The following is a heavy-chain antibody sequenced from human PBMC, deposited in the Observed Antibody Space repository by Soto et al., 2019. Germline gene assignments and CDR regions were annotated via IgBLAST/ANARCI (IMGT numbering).Heavy chain of an antibody. J-gene: IGHJ4*02. Sequence: QVQLVESGGGVVQPGRSLRLSCAASGFTFSSYVMHWVRQAPGKGLEWVAGIWYDGSNRYYADSVKGRFTISRDNSKNTLYLQMNSLRDEDTAVYYCARGDYWGQGTLVTVSS. CDR2: IWYDGSNR. V-gene: IGHV3-33*01. CDR3: ARGDY. CDR1: GFTFSSYV.